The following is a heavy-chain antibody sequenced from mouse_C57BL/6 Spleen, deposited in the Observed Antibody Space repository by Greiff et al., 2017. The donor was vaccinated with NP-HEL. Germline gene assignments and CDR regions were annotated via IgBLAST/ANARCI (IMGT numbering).Heavy chain of an antibody. J-gene: IGHJ3*01. Sequence: QVQLQQSGPELVKPGASVKISCKASGYAFSSSWMNWVKQRPGKGLEWIGRIYPGDGDTNYNGKFKGKATLTADKSSSTAYMQRSSLTSEDSAVDFCARGITGAYWGQGTLVTVSA. CDR2: IYPGDGDT. CDR3: ARGITGAY. V-gene: IGHV1-82*01. CDR1: GYAFSSSW. D-gene: IGHD4-1*01.